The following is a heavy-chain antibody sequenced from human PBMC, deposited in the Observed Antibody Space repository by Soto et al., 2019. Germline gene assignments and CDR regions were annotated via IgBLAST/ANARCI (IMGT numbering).Heavy chain of an antibody. CDR3: AKDQGSSWYEIDY. V-gene: IGHV3-23*01. CDR2: ISGAGETT. CDR1: GFTFSTYT. D-gene: IGHD6-13*01. Sequence: PGGSLRLSCEASGFTFSTYTMHWVRQAPGKGLEWVSGISGAGETTYYAASVQGRFTISRGNSKNTLYLQMNSLRAEDTAVYYCAKDQGSSWYEIDYWGQGTLVTVSS. J-gene: IGHJ4*02.